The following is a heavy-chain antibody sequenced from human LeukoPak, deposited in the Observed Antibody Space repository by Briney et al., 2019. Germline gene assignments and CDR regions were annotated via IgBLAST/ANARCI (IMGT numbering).Heavy chain of an antibody. CDR3: AHSKGATVTLDY. CDR1: GFSLSTSGVG. V-gene: IGHV2-5*01. Sequence: SGPTLVKPTQTLTLTCTFSGFSLSTSGVGVGWIRQPPGKALEWLALIYWNDDKRYSPSLKSRLTITKDTSKNQVVLTMTNKDPVDTATYYCAHSKGATVTLDYWGQGTLVTVSS. CDR2: IYWNDDK. J-gene: IGHJ4*02. D-gene: IGHD4-17*01.